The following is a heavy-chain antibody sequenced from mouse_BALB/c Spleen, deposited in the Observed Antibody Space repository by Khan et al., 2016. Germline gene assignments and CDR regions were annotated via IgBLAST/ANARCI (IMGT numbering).Heavy chain of an antibody. V-gene: IGHV1-7*01. CDR2: INPSTGYT. J-gene: IGHJ4*01. CDR3: ASYYGSRYAMDY. Sequence: VQLQESGAELAKPGASVKMSCKASGYTFTSYWMHWVKQRPGQGLEWIGYINPSTGYTEYNQKFKDKATLTADKSSSKAYMQLSSLTSEDSAVYYCASYYGSRYAMDYWGQGTSVTVSS. CDR1: GYTFTSYW. D-gene: IGHD1-1*01.